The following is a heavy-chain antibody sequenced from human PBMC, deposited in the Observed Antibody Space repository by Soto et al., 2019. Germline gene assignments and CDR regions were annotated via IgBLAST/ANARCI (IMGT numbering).Heavy chain of an antibody. CDR3: ARGPLRYFDRLLYPQVFFEY. V-gene: IGHV4-34*01. J-gene: IGHJ4*02. CDR2: INHSGST. CDR1: VVSFSGYY. Sequence: PSETLSLTCAFYVVSFSGYYWSWIRHPPGKWLEWIGEINHSGSTNYNPSLKSRVTISVDTSKNQFSLKLSSVTAADTAVYYCARGPLRYFDRLLYPQVFFEYWGQGTLVIVSS. D-gene: IGHD3-9*01.